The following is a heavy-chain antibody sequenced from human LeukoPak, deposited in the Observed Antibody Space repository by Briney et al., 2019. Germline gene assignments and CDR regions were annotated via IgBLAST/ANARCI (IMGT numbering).Heavy chain of an antibody. CDR1: GFTFGDYA. CDR3: TRVYYDILTGTHPSDY. CDR2: IRSKAYGGTT. D-gene: IGHD3-9*01. V-gene: IGHV3-49*04. Sequence: GGSLRLSCTASGFTFGDYAMSWVRQAPGKGLEWVGFIRSKAYGGTTEYAASVKGRSTISRDDSKSIAYLQMNSLKTEDTAVYYCTRVYYDILTGTHPSDYWGQGTLVTVSS. J-gene: IGHJ4*02.